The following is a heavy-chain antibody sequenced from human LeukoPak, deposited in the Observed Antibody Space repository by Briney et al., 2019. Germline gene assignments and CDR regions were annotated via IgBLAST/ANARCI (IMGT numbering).Heavy chain of an antibody. D-gene: IGHD5-24*01. CDR3: EREDGYNLGYFDY. CDR2: IYYSGST. V-gene: IGHV4-59*01. J-gene: IGHJ4*02. Sequence: SETLSLTCTVSGGSISRYYWCWIRQPPGKGLEWIGYIYYSGSTNYNPSLKSRVTISVDTSKNQFSLKLSSVTAADTAVYYCEREDGYNLGYFDYWGQGTLVTVSS. CDR1: GGSISRYY.